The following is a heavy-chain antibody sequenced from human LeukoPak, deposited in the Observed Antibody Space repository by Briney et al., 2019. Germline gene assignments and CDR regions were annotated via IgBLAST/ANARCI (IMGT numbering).Heavy chain of an antibody. Sequence: QAGGSLRLSCAASGFTFSSYWMSWVRQAPGKGLEWVANIKQDGSEKYYVDSVKGRFTISRDNAKNSLYLQMNSLRAEDTAVYYCARDLFAWGAVAGRATLDYWGQGTLVTVSS. CDR1: GFTFSSYW. CDR2: IKQDGSEK. V-gene: IGHV3-7*01. CDR3: ARDLFAWGAVAGRATLDY. D-gene: IGHD6-19*01. J-gene: IGHJ4*02.